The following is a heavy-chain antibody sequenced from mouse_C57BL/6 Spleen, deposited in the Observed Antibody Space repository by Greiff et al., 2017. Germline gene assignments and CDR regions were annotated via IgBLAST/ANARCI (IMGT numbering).Heavy chain of an antibody. V-gene: IGHV14-3*01. J-gene: IGHJ4*01. CDR1: GFNIKNTY. CDR3: ARCDGSSYEGAMDY. Sequence: VQLQQSVAELVRPGASVKLSCTASGFNIKNTYMNWVKQRPEQGLEWIGRIDPANGNTKYDPKFQGKATITADPSSNTAYLQLSSLTSEDTAIYYGARCDGSSYEGAMDYWGPGTSGPVSS. CDR2: IDPANGNT. D-gene: IGHD1-1*01.